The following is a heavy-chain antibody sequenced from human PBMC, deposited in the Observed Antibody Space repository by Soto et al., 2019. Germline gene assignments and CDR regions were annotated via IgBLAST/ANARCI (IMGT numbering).Heavy chain of an antibody. CDR3: ARVHGDNTRGFDY. CDR2: INHSGST. CDR1: GGSFSGYY. J-gene: IGHJ4*02. Sequence: PSETLSLTCAVYGGSFSGYYWSWIRQPPGKGLEWIGEINHSGSTNYNPSLKSRVTISVDTSKNQFSLKLSSVIAADTAVYYCARVHGDNTRGFDYWGQGTLVTVSS. V-gene: IGHV4-34*01. D-gene: IGHD4-17*01.